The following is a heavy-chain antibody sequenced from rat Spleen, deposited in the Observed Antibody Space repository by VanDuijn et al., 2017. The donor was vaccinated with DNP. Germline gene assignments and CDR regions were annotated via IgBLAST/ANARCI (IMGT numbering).Heavy chain of an antibody. Sequence: EVQLVESGGGLVQPGRSLKLSCAASGFTFSSFPMAWVRQAPTKGLEWVATISTSGASTYYRDSVKGRFTLSRDNAKSTLYLQMDSLRSEETATYYCARHVSTTAGNYAMDAWGQGTSVTVSS. J-gene: IGHJ4*01. D-gene: IGHD1-2*01. CDR3: ARHVSTTAGNYAMDA. CDR1: GFTFSSFP. CDR2: ISTSGAST. V-gene: IGHV5-46*01.